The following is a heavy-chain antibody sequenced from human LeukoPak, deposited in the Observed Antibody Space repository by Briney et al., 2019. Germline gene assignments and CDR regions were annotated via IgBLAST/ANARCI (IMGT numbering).Heavy chain of an antibody. CDR1: GFTFSSYA. CDR2: IRGRCGST. V-gene: IGHV3-23*01. CDR3: AKLQQWLVLDYSGMDV. D-gene: IGHD6-19*01. J-gene: IGHJ6*04. Sequence: GGSLRLSCAASGFTFSSYAMSWVRQAPGKGLEWVSAIRGRCGSTYYADSVKGRFTISRDNSKNTLYLQMNSLRAEDTAVYYCAKLQQWLVLDYSGMDVWGKGTTVTVSS.